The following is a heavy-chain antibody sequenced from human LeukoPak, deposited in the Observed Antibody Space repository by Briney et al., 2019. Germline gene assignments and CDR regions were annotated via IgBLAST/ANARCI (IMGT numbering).Heavy chain of an antibody. CDR2: IIPIFGTA. J-gene: IGHJ4*02. Sequence: SVKVSFKASGGTFSSYAISWVRQAPGQGLEWMGGIIPIFGTANYAQKFQGRVMITTNESTNTAYMELSSLRSEDKAVYYCAKEGGSRIFDYWGQGTLVTVSS. V-gene: IGHV1-69*05. D-gene: IGHD6-13*01. CDR1: GGTFSSYA. CDR3: AKEGGSRIFDY.